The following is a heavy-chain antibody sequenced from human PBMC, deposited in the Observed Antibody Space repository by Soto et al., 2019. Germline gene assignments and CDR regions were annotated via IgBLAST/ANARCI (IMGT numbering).Heavy chain of an antibody. CDR1: GFAFNTYS. CDR3: ARDDGWLILDY. V-gene: IGHV3-21*06. D-gene: IGHD6-19*01. J-gene: IGHJ4*02. CDR2: ITRSSSYI. Sequence: EVQLVESGGGPVKPGGSLRLSCAASGFAFNTYSMNWVSQAPGKGLEWVAFITRSSSYIYYADSVRGRFTLSRDNAKNSLYLQMNSLRAEDTAIYYCARDDGWLILDYWGQGTLVTVSS.